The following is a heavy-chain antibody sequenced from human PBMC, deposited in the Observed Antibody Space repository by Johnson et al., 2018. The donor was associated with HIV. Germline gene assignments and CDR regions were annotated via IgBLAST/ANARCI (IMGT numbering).Heavy chain of an antibody. J-gene: IGHJ3*02. CDR2: IRYDGTNE. Sequence: QVQLVESGGGVVQTGGSLRLSCVAAEFTFNNYGMHWVRQAPGKGLEWVAFIRYDGTNEYYSNSVKGRFTISRDNSKNTLYLQMNSLRTEDTALYYCAKGSGDYAAFDIWGQGTMVTVSS. CDR1: EFTFNNYG. V-gene: IGHV3-30*02. D-gene: IGHD3-22*01. CDR3: AKGSGDYAAFDI.